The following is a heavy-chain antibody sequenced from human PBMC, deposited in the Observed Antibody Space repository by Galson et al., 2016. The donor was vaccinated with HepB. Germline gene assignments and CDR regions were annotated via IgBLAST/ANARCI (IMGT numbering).Heavy chain of an antibody. CDR1: GFTFRDSW. CDR2: INQDGSAI. Sequence: SLRLSCAASGFTFRDSWMSWVRQAPGKGLEWVANINQDGSAIFYVDSVKGRFIISRDNAKSSLYLQMHSLRAEDTAVYYCATSDDAPANDWGQGTLVTVSS. V-gene: IGHV3-7*02. CDR3: ATSDDAPAND. J-gene: IGHJ4*02. D-gene: IGHD2-8*01.